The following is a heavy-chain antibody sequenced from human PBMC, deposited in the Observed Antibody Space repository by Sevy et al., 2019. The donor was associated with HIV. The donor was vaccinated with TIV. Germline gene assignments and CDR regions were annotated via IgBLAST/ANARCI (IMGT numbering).Heavy chain of an antibody. J-gene: IGHJ4*01. CDR1: GFSFRIYW. V-gene: IGHV3-7*01. D-gene: IGHD5-18*01. CDR3: VREGLGGYSYSLDY. CDR2: MKQDGSEE. Sequence: GGSLRLSCAASGFSFRIYWMSWVRQAPGKGLEWVATMKQDGSEEDYVDSVKGRFTISRDNAKNSLFLQMNSLSAEDTAVYYCVREGLGGYSYSLDYWGHRTLVTVSS.